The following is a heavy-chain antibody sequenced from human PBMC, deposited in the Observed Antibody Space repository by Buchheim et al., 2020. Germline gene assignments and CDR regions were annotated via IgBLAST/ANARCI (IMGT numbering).Heavy chain of an antibody. Sequence: QVQLVESGGGVVQPGRSLRLSCVVSGFTFRTYGMYWVRQAPGKGLEWLAVISYDGNNKYYADSVKGRFTISRDNSKNTLDLQIHSLRADDTAVYYCAKDWANSGMDVWGQGTT. CDR3: AKDWANSGMDV. V-gene: IGHV3-30*18. D-gene: IGHD3-16*01. J-gene: IGHJ6*02. CDR1: GFTFRTYG. CDR2: ISYDGNNK.